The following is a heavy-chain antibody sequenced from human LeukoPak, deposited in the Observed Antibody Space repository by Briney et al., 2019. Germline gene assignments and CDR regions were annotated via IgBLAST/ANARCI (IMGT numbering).Heavy chain of an antibody. J-gene: IGHJ6*02. CDR3: ARGLYGDYYYYGMDV. D-gene: IGHD4-17*01. CDR1: GFSFSRFW. CDR2: TKHDGSEK. V-gene: IGHV3-7*04. Sequence: GGSLRLSCATSGFSFSRFWMSWVRQAPGKGLEWVANTKHDGSEKYYVDSVEGRFTISRDNAKNSLYLQMNSLRAEDTAVYYCARGLYGDYYYYGMDVWGHGTTVTVSS.